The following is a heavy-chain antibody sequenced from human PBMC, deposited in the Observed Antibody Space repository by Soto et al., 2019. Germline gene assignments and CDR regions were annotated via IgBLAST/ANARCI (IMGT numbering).Heavy chain of an antibody. Sequence: ASVKVSCKVSGDTLTELSMHWVRQAPGKGLEWMGGFDPEDGETIYAQKFQGRVTITRDTSASTAYMELSSLRSEDTAVYYCAMGYGSGSLWWYFDSWGQGTLVTVSS. D-gene: IGHD3-10*01. V-gene: IGHV1-24*01. CDR1: GDTLTELS. J-gene: IGHJ4*02. CDR2: FDPEDGET. CDR3: AMGYGSGSLWWYFDS.